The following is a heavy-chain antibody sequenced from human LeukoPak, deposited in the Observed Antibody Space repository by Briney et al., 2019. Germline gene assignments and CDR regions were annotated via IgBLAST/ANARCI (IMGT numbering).Heavy chain of an antibody. CDR3: ARLAVSPGFYYYYSYYMDV. Sequence: PSETLSLTCTVSGGSISRYYWSWIRQPPGKGLEWIGYIYTSGSTNYNPSLKSRVTISVDTSKNQFSLKLSSVTAADTAVYYCARLAVSPGFYYYYSYYMDVWGKGTTVTVSS. J-gene: IGHJ6*03. D-gene: IGHD2/OR15-2a*01. CDR1: GGSISRYY. CDR2: IYTSGST. V-gene: IGHV4-4*09.